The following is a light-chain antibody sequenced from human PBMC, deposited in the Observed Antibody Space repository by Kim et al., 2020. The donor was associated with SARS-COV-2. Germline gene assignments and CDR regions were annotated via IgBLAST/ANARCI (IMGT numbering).Light chain of an antibody. Sequence: QLVLTQSPSASASLGASVRLTCTLSSGHSSSTIAWHQQQPEKGPRYLMKLNSDGSHSKGDGIPDRFSGSSSGAERYLTISGLQSEDEADYYCQTWGTGIQVFGGGTQLTVL. V-gene: IGLV4-69*01. CDR1: SGHSSST. CDR2: LNSDGSH. CDR3: QTWGTGIQV. J-gene: IGLJ3*02.